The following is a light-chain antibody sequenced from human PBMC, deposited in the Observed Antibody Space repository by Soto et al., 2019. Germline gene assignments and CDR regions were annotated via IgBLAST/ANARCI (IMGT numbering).Light chain of an antibody. V-gene: IGLV2-14*01. CDR1: TSDFVNYNY. CDR2: EVS. CDR3: SSYTVSTDVV. Sequence: QSALTQPASLSGSPGQSVTISCSGTTSDFVNYNYVSWYQHHPGQAPQLILFEVSNRPSGVSSRFSGSKSGNTASLIISGLQAEDGAYYYCSSYTVSTDVVFGGGTKLTVL. J-gene: IGLJ2*01.